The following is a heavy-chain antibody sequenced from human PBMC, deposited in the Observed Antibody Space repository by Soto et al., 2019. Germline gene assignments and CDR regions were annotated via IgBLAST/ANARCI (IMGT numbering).Heavy chain of an antibody. CDR1: GGSISSSSYY. Sequence: SETLSLTCTVSGGSISSSSYYWGWIRQPPGKGLEWIGSIYYTGNTYYNPSLKSRVSISVDTSKNQFSLQLNSVTPEDTAVYYCARIFSGWYVRPDAFDIWGQGTMVTVSS. CDR3: ARIFSGWYVRPDAFDI. V-gene: IGHV4-39*01. CDR2: IYYTGNT. D-gene: IGHD6-19*01. J-gene: IGHJ3*02.